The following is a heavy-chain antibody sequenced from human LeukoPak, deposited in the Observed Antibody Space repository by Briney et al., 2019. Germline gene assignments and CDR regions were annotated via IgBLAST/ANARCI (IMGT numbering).Heavy chain of an antibody. V-gene: IGHV4-59*12. D-gene: IGHD1-26*01. CDR1: GGSISSYY. CDR2: IYDSGST. J-gene: IGHJ4*02. CDR3: ARLRSPGDFDY. Sequence: SETLSLTCTVSGGSISSYYWSWIRQPPGKGLEWIGFIYDSGSTNYNSSLKSRVTISVDTSKNQFSLNLSSVTAADTAVYYCARLRSPGDFDYWGQGTLVTVSS.